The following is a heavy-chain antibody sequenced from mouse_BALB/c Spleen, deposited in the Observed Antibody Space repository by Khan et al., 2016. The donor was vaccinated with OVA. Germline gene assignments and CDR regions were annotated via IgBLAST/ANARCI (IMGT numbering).Heavy chain of an antibody. V-gene: IGHV9-3-1*01. D-gene: IGHD2-13*01. CDR1: GYTFTKYG. CDR2: INTYTGEP. CDR3: ASGDDWYFDV. J-gene: IGHJ1*01. Sequence: QIQLVQSGPELKKPGETVKISCKASGYTFTKYGMNWVKQAPGKGLMWMGWINTYTGEPTYVDDFKGRFAFSLETSASTAYLQINDLKDEDTATYCGASGDDWYFDVWGAGTTVTVSS.